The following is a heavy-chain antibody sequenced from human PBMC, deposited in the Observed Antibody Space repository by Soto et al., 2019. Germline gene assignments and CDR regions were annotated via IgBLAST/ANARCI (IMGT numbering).Heavy chain of an antibody. CDR2: IYHSGST. D-gene: IGHD2-15*01. CDR1: GGSISSGGYS. V-gene: IGHV4-30-2*01. J-gene: IGHJ5*02. Sequence: SETLSLTCAVSGGSISSGGYSWSWIRQPPGKGLEWIGYIYHSGSTYYNPSLKSRVTISVDRYKNQFSLKLSSVTAADTAVYYCARGGVLKGGWFDPWGQGNLVTVSS. CDR3: ARGGVLKGGWFDP.